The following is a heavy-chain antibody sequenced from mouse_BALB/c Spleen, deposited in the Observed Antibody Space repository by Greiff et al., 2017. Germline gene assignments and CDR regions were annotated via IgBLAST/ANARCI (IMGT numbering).Heavy chain of an antibody. CDR3: ARSSLVDYAMDY. Sequence: EVKVVESGGGLVQPGGSRKLSCAASGFTFSSFGMHWVRQAPEKGLEWVAYISSGSSTIYYADTVKGRFTISRDNPKNTLFLQMTSLRSEDTAMYYCARSSLVDYAMDYWGQGTSVTVSS. J-gene: IGHJ4*01. CDR2: ISSGSSTI. D-gene: IGHD1-1*01. V-gene: IGHV5-17*02. CDR1: GFTFSSFG.